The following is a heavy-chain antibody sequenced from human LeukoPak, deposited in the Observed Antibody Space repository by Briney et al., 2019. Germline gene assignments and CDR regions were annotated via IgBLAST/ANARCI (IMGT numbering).Heavy chain of an antibody. CDR3: AKDPYSSSWYGYFDY. D-gene: IGHD6-13*01. Sequence: GGSLRLSCAASGFTFDDYAMHWVRQAAGKGLEWVSLISGDGGSTYYADSVKGRFTISRDNSKNSLYLQMNSLRTEDTALYYCAKDPYSSSWYGYFDYWGQGTLVTVPS. J-gene: IGHJ4*02. CDR1: GFTFDDYA. CDR2: ISGDGGST. V-gene: IGHV3-43*02.